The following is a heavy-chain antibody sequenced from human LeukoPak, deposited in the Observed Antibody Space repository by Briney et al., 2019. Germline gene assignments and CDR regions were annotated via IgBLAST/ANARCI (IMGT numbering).Heavy chain of an antibody. CDR3: ARGAGRYYDSSGYYIDF. Sequence: PGGSLRLSCVASGFTFSSYGMHWVRQAPGKGLEWVAVIRYDGSNNYYADSVKGRFTTSRDNSKNTLYLQMNSLRAEDTAVYYCARGAGRYYDSSGYYIDFWGQGTLVTVSS. CDR1: GFTFSSYG. V-gene: IGHV3-30*02. J-gene: IGHJ4*02. D-gene: IGHD3-22*01. CDR2: IRYDGSNN.